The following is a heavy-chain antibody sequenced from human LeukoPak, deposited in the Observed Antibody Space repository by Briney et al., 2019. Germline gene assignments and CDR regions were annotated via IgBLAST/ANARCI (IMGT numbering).Heavy chain of an antibody. Sequence: GGSLRLTCAASGFTFDDYAMHWVRQAPGKGLEWVSLISGDGGSTYYADSVEGRFTISRDNSKNSLYLQMNSLRTEDTALYYCAKAAIVVVPRDAFDIWGQGTMVTVSS. V-gene: IGHV3-43*02. D-gene: IGHD3-22*01. J-gene: IGHJ3*02. CDR1: GFTFDDYA. CDR2: ISGDGGST. CDR3: AKAAIVVVPRDAFDI.